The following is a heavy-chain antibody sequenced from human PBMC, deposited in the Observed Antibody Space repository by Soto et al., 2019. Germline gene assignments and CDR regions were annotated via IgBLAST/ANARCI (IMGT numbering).Heavy chain of an antibody. Sequence: QVQLVQSGAEVKKPGSSVKVSCKASGGTFSSYTISWVRQAPGQGLEWMGRIIPILGIANYAQKFQGRVTLTAEXXTXPXXMELWRLRSEEPTMYYCARDLLYGDQGPSYYGMDVWGQGTTVTVSS. CDR3: ARDLLYGDQGPSYYGMDV. CDR2: IIPILGIA. J-gene: IGHJ6*02. V-gene: IGHV1-69*08. D-gene: IGHD4-17*01. CDR1: GGTFSSYT.